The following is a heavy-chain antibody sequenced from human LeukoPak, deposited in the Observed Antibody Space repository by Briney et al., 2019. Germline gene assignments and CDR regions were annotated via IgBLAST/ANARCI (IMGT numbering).Heavy chain of an antibody. J-gene: IGHJ4*02. CDR2: IKQDGSEK. D-gene: IGHD3-10*01. CDR3: ARDEII. V-gene: IGHV3-7*01. Sequence: GGSLRLSCAASGFTFSGYEMNWVCQAPGKGLEWVAIIKQDGSEKYYVDSVKGRFTISRDNAKNSLYLQMSSLRVEDTSVYYCARDEIIWGQGTLVTVSS. CDR1: GFTFSGYE.